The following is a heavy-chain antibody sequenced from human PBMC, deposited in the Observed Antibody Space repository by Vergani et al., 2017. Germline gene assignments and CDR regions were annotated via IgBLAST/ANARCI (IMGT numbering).Heavy chain of an antibody. CDR1: GGPSSGYY. D-gene: IGHD6-13*01. V-gene: IGHV4-34*01. Sequence: QVQLQQWGAGLLKPSETLSPTCAVFGGPSSGYYWSWIRQPPGKGLEWIGENNHSGSTNSNPSLKSPVTISLETVKNQFSLKLSSVTVAATAGYFCAGRTCDSSRWDHYCYYMDVWGKGTTVTVSS. J-gene: IGHJ6*03. CDR3: AGRTCDSSRWDHYCYYMDV. CDR2: NNHSGST.